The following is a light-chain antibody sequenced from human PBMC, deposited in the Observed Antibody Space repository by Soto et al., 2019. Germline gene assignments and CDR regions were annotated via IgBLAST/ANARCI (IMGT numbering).Light chain of an antibody. CDR2: GAS. CDR1: QSITRN. J-gene: IGKJ1*01. V-gene: IGKV3-11*01. Sequence: EIVLTQSPATLSLSPGERATLSCRASQSITRNLAWYQQTPGQAPRLLIYGASTRATGIPARFSGSGSGTDFTLTISSLEPEDFAVYYCQQRSSWPPTFGQGTKVDI. CDR3: QQRSSWPPT.